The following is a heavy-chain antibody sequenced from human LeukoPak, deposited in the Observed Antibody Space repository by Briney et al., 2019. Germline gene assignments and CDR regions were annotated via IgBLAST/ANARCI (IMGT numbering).Heavy chain of an antibody. Sequence: GGSLRLSRAASGFTFSSYSMNWVRQAPGKGLEWVSSISSSSSYIYYADSVKGRFTISRDNAKNSLYLQMNSLRAEDTAVYYCARDHRPDYGDRGTYAFDIWGQGTMVTVSS. V-gene: IGHV3-21*01. D-gene: IGHD4-17*01. CDR2: ISSSSSYI. CDR3: ARDHRPDYGDRGTYAFDI. CDR1: GFTFSSYS. J-gene: IGHJ3*02.